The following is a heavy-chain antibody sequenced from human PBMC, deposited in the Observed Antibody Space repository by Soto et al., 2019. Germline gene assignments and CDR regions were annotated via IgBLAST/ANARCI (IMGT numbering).Heavy chain of an antibody. J-gene: IGHJ4*02. V-gene: IGHV3-48*03. Sequence: GGSLRLSCAASGFTFSSYEMNWVRQAPGKGLEWVSYISSSGSTIYYADSVKGRFTISRDNAKNSLYLQMNSLRAEDTAVYYCARSYYTGLDYWGQGTLVTVSS. CDR3: ARSYYTGLDY. CDR2: ISSSGSTI. CDR1: GFTFSSYE. D-gene: IGHD3-10*01.